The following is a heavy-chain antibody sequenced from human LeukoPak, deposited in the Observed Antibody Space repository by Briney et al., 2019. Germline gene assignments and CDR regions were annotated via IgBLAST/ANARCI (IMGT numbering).Heavy chain of an antibody. CDR2: INHSGST. J-gene: IGHJ5*02. CDR3: ARGYRSIAAVRVNNWFDP. CDR1: GGSFSGYY. V-gene: IGHV4-34*01. D-gene: IGHD6-13*01. Sequence: SETLSLTCAVYGGSFSGYYWSWIRQPPGKGLEWIGEINHSGSTNYNPSLKSRVTISADTSKNQFSLKLSSVTAADTAVYYCARGYRSIAAVRVNNWFDPWGQGTLVTVSS.